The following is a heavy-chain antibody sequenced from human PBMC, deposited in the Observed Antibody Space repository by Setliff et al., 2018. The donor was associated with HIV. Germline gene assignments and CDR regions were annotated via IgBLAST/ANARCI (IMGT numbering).Heavy chain of an antibody. Sequence: SVKVSCKASGVTFNYSFITWVRQAPGQSLGWMGGVVPTIHEATYAQKFQGRVTITADESATTVYMEMSGLTSEDTAIYYCARGADASGYFYRAYFQHWGQGTLVTVSS. CDR3: ARGADASGYFYRAYFQH. V-gene: IGHV1-69*13. CDR2: VVPTIHEA. D-gene: IGHD3-22*01. CDR1: GVTFNYSF. J-gene: IGHJ1*01.